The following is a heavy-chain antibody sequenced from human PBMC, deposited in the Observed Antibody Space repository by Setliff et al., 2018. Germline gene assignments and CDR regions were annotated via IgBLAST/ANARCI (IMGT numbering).Heavy chain of an antibody. D-gene: IGHD5-12*01. Sequence: SETLSLTCTVSGGSFTPYYWSWIRQPPGKGLEWIGYVYYSGTAYHNPSLKSRVTVIVDTSKNQFSLRLSSVTAADTAVYYCARGGTFRYFDYWGQGTPVTVSS. J-gene: IGHJ4*02. CDR3: ARGGTFRYFDY. CDR2: VYYSGTA. V-gene: IGHV4-59*01. CDR1: GGSFTPYY.